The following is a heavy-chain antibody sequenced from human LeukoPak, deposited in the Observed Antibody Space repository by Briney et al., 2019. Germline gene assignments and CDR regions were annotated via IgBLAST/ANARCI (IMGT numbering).Heavy chain of an antibody. Sequence: SGGSLRLSCAASGFTLRSYDMHWVRQVTGKGLEWVSAIGISGDTHYPGSVKGRFTISRENAKNSLYLQMNSLTAGDTAVYYCARGGIQVSGIDEIDYWGQGTLVTVSS. J-gene: IGHJ4*02. CDR3: ARGGIQVSGIDEIDY. D-gene: IGHD6-13*01. V-gene: IGHV3-13*01. CDR2: IGISGDT. CDR1: GFTLRSYD.